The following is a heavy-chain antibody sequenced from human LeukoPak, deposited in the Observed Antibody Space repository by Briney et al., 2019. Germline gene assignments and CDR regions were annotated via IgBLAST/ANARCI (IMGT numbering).Heavy chain of an antibody. J-gene: IGHJ5*02. CDR3: ARAPNSDRWFDP. CDR2: IYYSGST. Sequence: SETLSLTCTVSGGSTSSSSYYWGWIRQPPGKGLEWIGSIYYSGSTYYNPSLKSRVTISVDTSKNQLSLKLSSVTAADTAVYYCARAPNSDRWFDPWGQGTLVTVSS. V-gene: IGHV4-39*01. D-gene: IGHD1-26*01. CDR1: GGSTSSSSYY.